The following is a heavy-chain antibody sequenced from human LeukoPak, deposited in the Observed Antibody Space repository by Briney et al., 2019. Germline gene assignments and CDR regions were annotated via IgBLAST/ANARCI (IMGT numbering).Heavy chain of an antibody. J-gene: IGHJ4*02. V-gene: IGHV1-24*01. CDR2: FDPEDGET. D-gene: IGHD2-8*01. Sequence: ASVTVSCKVSGYTLTELSMHWERQAPGKGLEWMGGFDPEDGETIYAQKFQGRVTMTEDTSTDTAYMELSSLRSEDTAVYYCATAGCTNGVCYYFDYWGQGTLVTVSS. CDR3: ATAGCTNGVCYYFDY. CDR1: GYTLTELS.